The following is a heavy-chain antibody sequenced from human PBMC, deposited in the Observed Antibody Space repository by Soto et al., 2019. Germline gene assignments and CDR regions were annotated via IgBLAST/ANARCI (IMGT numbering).Heavy chain of an antibody. V-gene: IGHV2-26*01. CDR1: GFSLSDADVG. J-gene: IGHJ6*02. D-gene: IGHD2-15*01. Sequence: SGPTLVNPTETLTLTCTVSGFSLSDADVGVSWICQPPGKALEWLAHILSNDEEVYSSSLRSRLTISKDTSRSQVVLTMSNMEPVDTATYYCARIRGYCSGGSCYFYYFAMDVWGQGTTVTVSS. CDR2: ILSNDEE. CDR3: ARIRGYCSGGSCYFYYFAMDV.